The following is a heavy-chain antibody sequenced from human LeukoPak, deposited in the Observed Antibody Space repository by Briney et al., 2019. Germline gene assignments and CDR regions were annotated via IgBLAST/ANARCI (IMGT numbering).Heavy chain of an antibody. Sequence: PSETLSLTCTVSGGSISSYYWSWIRQPPGKGLEWIGYIYYSGSTNYNPSLKSRVTISVDTSKNQFSLKLSSVTAADTAVYYCARAPGNYYYYGMDVWGQGTTVTVSS. J-gene: IGHJ6*02. CDR1: GGSISSYY. CDR2: IYYSGST. V-gene: IGHV4-59*01. CDR3: ARAPGNYYYYGMDV.